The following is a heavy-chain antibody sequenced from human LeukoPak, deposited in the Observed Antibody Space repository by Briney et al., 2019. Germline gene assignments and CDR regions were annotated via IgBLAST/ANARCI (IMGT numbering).Heavy chain of an antibody. CDR1: GGSISSYY. D-gene: IGHD3-16*01. V-gene: IGHV4-59*01. CDR3: AREGGNYYYYGMDV. CDR2: IYYSGST. Sequence: SETLSLTCTVSGGSISSYYWSWIRQPPGKGLEWIGYIYYSGSTSYNPSLKSRVTISVDTSKNQFSLKLSSVTAADTAVYYCAREGGNYYYYGMDVWGQGTTVTVSS. J-gene: IGHJ6*02.